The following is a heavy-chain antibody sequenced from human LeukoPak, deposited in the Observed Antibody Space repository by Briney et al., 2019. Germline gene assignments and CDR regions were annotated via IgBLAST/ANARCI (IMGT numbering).Heavy chain of an antibody. CDR1: GFTFSSYG. CDR3: AKERAQQLAMFDY. D-gene: IGHD6-13*01. Sequence: PGGSLRLSCAASGFTFSSYGMHWVRQAPGKGLEWVAVISYDGSNKYYADSVKGRFTISRDNSKNTLYLQMNSLRAEDTAVYYCAKERAQQLAMFDYWGQGTLVTVSS. J-gene: IGHJ4*02. CDR2: ISYDGSNK. V-gene: IGHV3-30*18.